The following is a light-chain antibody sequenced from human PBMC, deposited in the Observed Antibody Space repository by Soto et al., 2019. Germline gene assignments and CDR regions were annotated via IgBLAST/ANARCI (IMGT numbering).Light chain of an antibody. CDR3: SSYTSSSTS. CDR1: SGDVGGYNY. Sequence: QSALTQPASVSGSPGQSITISCTGTSGDVGGYNYVSWYQQHPGKAPKLMIYDVSNRPSGVSNRFSGSKSGNTASLTISGLQAEDEADYYCSSYTSSSTSFGTGTKLTVL. J-gene: IGLJ1*01. CDR2: DVS. V-gene: IGLV2-14*01.